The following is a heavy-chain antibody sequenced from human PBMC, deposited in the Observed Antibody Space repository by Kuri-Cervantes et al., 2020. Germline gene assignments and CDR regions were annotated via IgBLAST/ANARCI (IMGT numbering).Heavy chain of an antibody. Sequence: ASVKVSCKASGGTFSSYGISWVRQAPGQGLEWMAWISAYNGNANYAQRLQGRVTMTTDTSTSTAYMELRSLRSDDTAVYYCARDLSADYWGQGTLVTVSS. CDR2: ISAYNGNA. CDR3: ARDLSADY. CDR1: GGTFSSYG. V-gene: IGHV1-18*01. J-gene: IGHJ4*02.